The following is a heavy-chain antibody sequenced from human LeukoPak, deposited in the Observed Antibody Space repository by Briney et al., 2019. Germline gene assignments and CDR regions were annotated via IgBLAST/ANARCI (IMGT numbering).Heavy chain of an antibody. V-gene: IGHV1-2*02. Sequence: GASVKVSCKASGYTFTRHYMHWVRQAPGQGLEWMGWINPNSGGTNYAQKFQGRVTMTRDTSISTAYMELSRLRSDDTAVYYCARTRRQLGYWYFDLWGRGTLVTVSS. CDR1: GYTFTRHY. CDR3: ARTRRQLGYWYFDL. J-gene: IGHJ2*01. D-gene: IGHD1-1*01. CDR2: INPNSGGT.